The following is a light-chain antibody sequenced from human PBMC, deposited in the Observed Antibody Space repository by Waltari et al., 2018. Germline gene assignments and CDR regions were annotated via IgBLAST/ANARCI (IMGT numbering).Light chain of an antibody. CDR2: EVS. Sequence: QSALTQPPSASGSPGQSVTISCTGRSSDVGGYNYVSWYQQHPGKAPKLMISEVSERPSGVPDLFSGSKSGNTASLTVSGLQAEDEADYYCSSYAGTNNLVFGGGTKLTVL. CDR3: SSYAGTNNLV. J-gene: IGLJ2*01. V-gene: IGLV2-8*01. CDR1: SSDVGGYNY.